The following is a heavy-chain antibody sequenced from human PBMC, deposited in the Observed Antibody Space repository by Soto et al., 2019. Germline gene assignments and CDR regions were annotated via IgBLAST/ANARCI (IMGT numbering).Heavy chain of an antibody. D-gene: IGHD3-3*01. V-gene: IGHV4-39*07. CDR2: IYYSGSA. J-gene: IGHJ6*02. CDR3: ARDAGSHYDFWSGYYGGMDV. Sequence: PSETLSLTCTVSGDSISSSDYYWGWIRQPPGKGLEWIGNIYYSGSASYNPSLKSRVTISVDTSKNQFSLKLSSVTAADTAVYYCARDAGSHYDFWSGYYGGMDVWGQGTTVTVSS. CDR1: GDSISSSDYY.